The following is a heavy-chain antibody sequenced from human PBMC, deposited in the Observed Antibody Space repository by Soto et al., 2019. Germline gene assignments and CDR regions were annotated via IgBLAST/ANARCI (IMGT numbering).Heavy chain of an antibody. D-gene: IGHD3-10*01. V-gene: IGHV1-46*01. CDR1: GYTFTSYY. CDR3: ARWYRGEMAPIISGGSGMDV. CDR2: INPSGGST. J-gene: IGHJ6*02. Sequence: ASVKVSCKASGYTFTSYYMHWVRQAPGQGLEWMGIINPSGGSTSYAQKFQGRVTMTRDTSTSTVYMELSSLRSEDTAVYYCARWYRGEMAPIISGGSGMDVWGQGTTVPVSS.